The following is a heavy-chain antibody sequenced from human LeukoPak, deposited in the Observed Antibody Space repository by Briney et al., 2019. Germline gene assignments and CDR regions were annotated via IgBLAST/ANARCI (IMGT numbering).Heavy chain of an antibody. Sequence: SETLSLTCTVSGGSISSSSYYWGWIRQPPGKGLEWIGSIYYSGSTYYNPSLKSRVTISVDTSKNQFSLKLSSVTAADTAMYYCARTEKGGFNHNYYYFMDVWGTGTTVTISS. CDR2: IYYSGST. D-gene: IGHD3-16*01. CDR3: ARTEKGGFNHNYYYFMDV. J-gene: IGHJ6*03. V-gene: IGHV4-39*07. CDR1: GGSISSSSYY.